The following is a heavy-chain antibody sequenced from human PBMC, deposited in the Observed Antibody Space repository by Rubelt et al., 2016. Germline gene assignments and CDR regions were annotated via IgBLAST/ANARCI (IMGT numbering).Heavy chain of an antibody. D-gene: IGHD3-16*01. V-gene: IGHV4-59*11. CDR1: GGSITSHN. Sequence: QVQLQESGPGLVKPSETLSLTCTVSGGSITSHNWSWIRQPPGKGLEWIGYIYDSGSTNYTPSLKSRVSISVDTSKNQLSLKLSSVTAADTAVYYCAKDGASSLWGQGTMVTVSS. CDR2: IYDSGST. CDR3: AKDGASSL. J-gene: IGHJ3*01.